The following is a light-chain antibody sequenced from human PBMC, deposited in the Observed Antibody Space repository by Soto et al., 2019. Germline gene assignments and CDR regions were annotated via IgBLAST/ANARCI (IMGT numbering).Light chain of an antibody. CDR3: CSYTSSTTLV. Sequence: QSALTQPASVSGSPGQSITISCTGTSSDVGGYNYVSWYQQLPGKAPKLRIYKVTNRPSGISNRFSGSKSGNTAALPISGRQAEDEADYDCCSYTSSTTLVFGGGTKLTVL. J-gene: IGLJ3*02. CDR2: KVT. V-gene: IGLV2-14*01. CDR1: SSDVGGYNY.